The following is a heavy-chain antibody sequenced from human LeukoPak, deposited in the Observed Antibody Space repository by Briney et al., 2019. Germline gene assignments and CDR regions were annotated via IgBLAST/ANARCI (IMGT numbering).Heavy chain of an antibody. Sequence: GGSLRLSCAASGFTFSSYSMNWVRQAPGKGLEWVSSISSSSSYIYYADSVKGRFTISRDNSKNTLYLQMNSLRAEDTAVYYCAKDIGVLLWFGGNAFDIWGQGTMVTVSS. CDR2: ISSSSSYI. CDR3: AKDIGVLLWFGGNAFDI. CDR1: GFTFSSYS. D-gene: IGHD3-10*01. J-gene: IGHJ3*02. V-gene: IGHV3-21*01.